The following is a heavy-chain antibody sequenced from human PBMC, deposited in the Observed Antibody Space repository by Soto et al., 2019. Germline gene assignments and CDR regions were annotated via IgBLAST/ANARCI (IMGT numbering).Heavy chain of an antibody. D-gene: IGHD6-13*01. CDR2: MNPNSGNT. Sequence: ASVKVSCKASGYTSTSYDINWVRQATGQGLEWMGWMNPNSGNTGYAQKFQGRVTMTRNTSISTAYMELSSLRSEDTAVYYCARGAAAAGTGDWFDPWGQGTLVTVSS. V-gene: IGHV1-8*01. J-gene: IGHJ5*02. CDR3: ARGAAAAGTGDWFDP. CDR1: GYTSTSYD.